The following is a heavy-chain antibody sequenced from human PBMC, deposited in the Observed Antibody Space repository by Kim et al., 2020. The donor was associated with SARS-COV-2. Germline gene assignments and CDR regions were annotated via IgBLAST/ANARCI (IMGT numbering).Heavy chain of an antibody. CDR3: ARDQGAIVVVPAVPPFLDYGMDV. J-gene: IGHJ6*02. CDR2: IWYDGSNK. D-gene: IGHD2-2*01. V-gene: IGHV3-33*01. CDR1: GFTFSSYG. Sequence: GGSLRLSCAASGFTFSSYGMHWVRQAPGKGLEWVAVIWYDGSNKYYADSVKGRFTISRDNSKNTLYLQMNSLRAEDTAVYYCARDQGAIVVVPAVPPFLDYGMDVWGQGTTVTVSS.